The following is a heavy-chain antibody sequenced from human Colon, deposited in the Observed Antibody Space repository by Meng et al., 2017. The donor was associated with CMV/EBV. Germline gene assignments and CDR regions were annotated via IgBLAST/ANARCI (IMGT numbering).Heavy chain of an antibody. V-gene: IGHV3-74*03. D-gene: IGHD4/OR15-4a*01. J-gene: IGHJ6*02. Sequence: GESLKISCVPSGFTFRNNWMHWVRQAPGKGLVWVSRINGDGSIREYADSVKGRLTISRDNAKDTLYLQMNSLRAEDTAVYYCARSKVPTTPYYYYYGMDVWGQGTTVTVSS. CDR1: GFTFRNNW. CDR2: INGDGSIR. CDR3: ARSKVPTTPYYYYYGMDV.